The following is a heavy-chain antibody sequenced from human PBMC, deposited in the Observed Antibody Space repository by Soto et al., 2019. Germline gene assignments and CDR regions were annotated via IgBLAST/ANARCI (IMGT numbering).Heavy chain of an antibody. CDR3: ACDFWGVVMPHCYGRAV. J-gene: IGHJ6*02. V-gene: IGHV1-18*04. CDR1: GYTFTSYG. D-gene: IGHD3-16*01. Sequence: ASVKVSCKASGYTFTSYGISWVRQAPGQGLEWMGWISAYNGNTNYAQKLQGRVTMTKDTSTSTAYMELRSLRAEDTAVYYCACDFWGVVMPHCYGRAVWGQGTTVTVSS. CDR2: ISAYNGNT.